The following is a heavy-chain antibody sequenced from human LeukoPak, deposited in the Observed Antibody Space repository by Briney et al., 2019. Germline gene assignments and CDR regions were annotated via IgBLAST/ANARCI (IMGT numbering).Heavy chain of an antibody. V-gene: IGHV4-59*01. D-gene: IGHD2-2*01. J-gene: IGHJ4*02. CDR1: SGSISSYY. CDR3: ARNQLGYCSSTSCPEGYYFDY. Sequence: SETLSLTCTVSSGSISSYYWSWIRQPPGKGLEWIGYIYYSGSTNYNPSLKSRVTISVDTSKNQFSLKLSSVTAADTAVYYCARNQLGYCSSTSCPEGYYFDYWGQGTLVTVSS. CDR2: IYYSGST.